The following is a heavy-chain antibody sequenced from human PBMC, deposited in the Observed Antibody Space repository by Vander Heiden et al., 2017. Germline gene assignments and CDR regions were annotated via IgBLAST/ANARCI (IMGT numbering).Heavy chain of an antibody. D-gene: IGHD3-10*01. V-gene: IGHV4-31*03. Sequence: QVQLQESGPGLVKPSQTLSLTCTVSGASLSSGGYFWSWIRQHPGKGLEWIGYISYSGNTYYNSSLQSRVSISLNTAENQFSLRLSSVTAADTAVYYCARHYSDSGSYRAGFDYWGQGTLVTVSS. CDR1: GASLSSGGYF. CDR3: ARHYSDSGSYRAGFDY. J-gene: IGHJ4*02. CDR2: ISYSGNT.